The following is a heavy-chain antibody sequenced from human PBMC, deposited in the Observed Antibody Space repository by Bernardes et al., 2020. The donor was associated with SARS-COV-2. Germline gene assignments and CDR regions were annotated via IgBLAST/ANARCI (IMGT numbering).Heavy chain of an antibody. CDR3: AKDLFWWSAADF. D-gene: IGHD2-21*01. J-gene: IGHJ4*02. Sequence: VGSLRLSCVASGFGFSSNGMSWVRQAPGKGLEWVSSSGGDGATHYADSVRGRFSISRDTSKNTLFLQMNSLRAEDTAVYYCAKDLFWWSAADFWGQGTLVTVSS. CDR2: SGGDGAT. V-gene: IGHV3-23*01. CDR1: GFGFSSNG.